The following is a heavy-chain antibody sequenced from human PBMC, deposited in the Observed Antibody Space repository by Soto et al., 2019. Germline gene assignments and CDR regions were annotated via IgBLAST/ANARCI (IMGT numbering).Heavy chain of an antibody. CDR1: GFTFEDYA. Sequence: GGSLRLSCAASGFTFEDYAMHWVRQPPVKGLEWVSGISWNSGNIVYADSVKGRFTISRDNGKNSLYLQMDSLRTEDTAFYYCTRGFGWLRAYIDYWGQGALVTVSS. J-gene: IGHJ4*02. CDR2: ISWNSGNI. D-gene: IGHD5-12*01. CDR3: TRGFGWLRAYIDY. V-gene: IGHV3-9*01.